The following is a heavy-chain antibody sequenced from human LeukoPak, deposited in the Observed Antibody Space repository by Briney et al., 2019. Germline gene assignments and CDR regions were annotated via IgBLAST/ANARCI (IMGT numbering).Heavy chain of an antibody. D-gene: IGHD1-1*01. CDR2: IYTSGST. V-gene: IGHV4-4*07. J-gene: IGHJ4*02. CDR1: GGSISSNY. CDR3: AREWNPSGWVDYFDS. Sequence: PSENLSLTCSVSGGSISSNYWSWIRQPAGKGLEWIGRIYTSGSTKYNPSLKSRVTMSVDTSKNQFSLKLSSVTSTDTAVYYCAREWNPSGWVDYFDSWGQGTLVTVSS.